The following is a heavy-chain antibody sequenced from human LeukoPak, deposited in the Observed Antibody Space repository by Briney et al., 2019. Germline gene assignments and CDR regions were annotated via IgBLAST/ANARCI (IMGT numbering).Heavy chain of an antibody. CDR1: GGSISSYY. D-gene: IGHD6-19*01. V-gene: IGHV4-59*01. Sequence: SETLSLTCTVSGGSISSYYWSWVRQPPGKGLEWIGYIYYSGSTNYNPSLKSRVTISVDTSKNQFSLKLSSVTAADTAVYYCARAQWAVAGTVLVGWFDPWGQGTLVTVSS. CDR2: IYYSGST. CDR3: ARAQWAVAGTVLVGWFDP. J-gene: IGHJ5*02.